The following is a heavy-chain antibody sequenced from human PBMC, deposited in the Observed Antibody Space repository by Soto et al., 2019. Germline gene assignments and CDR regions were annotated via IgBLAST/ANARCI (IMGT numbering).Heavy chain of an antibody. CDR3: ARGTYYYDSSGYYYGEFDY. J-gene: IGHJ4*02. Sequence: SETLSLTCTVSGGSISSGGYYWSWIRQHPGKGLEWIGYIYYSGSTYYNPSLKSRVTISVDTSKNQFSLKLSSVTAADTAVYYCARGTYYYDSSGYYYGEFDYWGQGTLVTVSS. D-gene: IGHD3-22*01. CDR2: IYYSGST. V-gene: IGHV4-31*03. CDR1: GGSISSGGYY.